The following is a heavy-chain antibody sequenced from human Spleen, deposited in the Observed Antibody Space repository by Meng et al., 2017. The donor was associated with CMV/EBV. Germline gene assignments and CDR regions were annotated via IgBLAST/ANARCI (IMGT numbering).Heavy chain of an antibody. CDR1: GFTFSNYG. D-gene: IGHD6-19*01. V-gene: IGHV3-30*18. CDR2: ISFDGSNK. J-gene: IGHJ4*02. CDR3: AKDREWLALDY. Sequence: LSCALSGFTFSNYGMHWVRQAPGKGLEWVALISFDGSNKYYADFVKGRFTISRDNSKNTLDLQMNSLRAEDTAVYYCAKDREWLALDYWGQGTLVTVSS.